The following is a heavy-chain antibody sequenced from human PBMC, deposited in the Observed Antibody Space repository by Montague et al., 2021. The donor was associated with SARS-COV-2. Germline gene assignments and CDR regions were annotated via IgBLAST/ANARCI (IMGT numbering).Heavy chain of an antibody. D-gene: IGHD7-27*01. J-gene: IGHJ4*02. CDR2: IKPDGSDK. Sequence: SLSLSFSASGLSFSTFWMTWVRQAPGKGLEWVASIKPDGSDKYYVESVKGRFTISRDNARNSLYLQLNNLRAEDTAVYYCARDPNWGAHWGQGNLVTVSS. V-gene: IGHV3-7*05. CDR1: GLSFSTFW. CDR3: ARDPNWGAH.